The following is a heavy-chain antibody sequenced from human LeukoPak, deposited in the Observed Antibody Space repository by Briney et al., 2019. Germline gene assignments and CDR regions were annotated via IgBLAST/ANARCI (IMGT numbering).Heavy chain of an antibody. Sequence: ASVKVSCKASGYTFTGYYLHWVRQAPGQGLAWMGWINPNTGGTNYAQKFQGRVTMTRDTSISTAYMELSRLRSDDSAVYYCGRFWSGYLPDYWGQGTLVTVSS. J-gene: IGHJ4*02. CDR2: INPNTGGT. D-gene: IGHD3-3*01. CDR1: GYTFTGYY. CDR3: GRFWSGYLPDY. V-gene: IGHV1-2*02.